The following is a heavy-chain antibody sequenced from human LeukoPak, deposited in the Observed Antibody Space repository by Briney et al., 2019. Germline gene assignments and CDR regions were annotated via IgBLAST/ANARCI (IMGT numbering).Heavy chain of an antibody. D-gene: IGHD4-17*01. CDR3: AKGMGFYGYYYFDY. Sequence: PGGSLRLSCAASGFTFDDYAMHWVRQAPGKGLEWVSGISWNSGSIGYADSVKGRFTISRDNAKNSLYLQMNSLRAEDTALYYCAKGMGFYGYYYFDYWGQGTLVTVSS. CDR1: GFTFDDYA. V-gene: IGHV3-9*01. CDR2: ISWNSGSI. J-gene: IGHJ4*02.